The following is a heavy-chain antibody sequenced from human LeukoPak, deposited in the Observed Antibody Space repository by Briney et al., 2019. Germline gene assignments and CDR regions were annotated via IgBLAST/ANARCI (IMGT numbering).Heavy chain of an antibody. CDR3: AEAPVTSCSGVYCYPFDY. D-gene: IGHD2-15*01. Sequence: GGSLRLSCAVSGFPLSSYAMSWVRQAPGKGLEWVSATSSSDAGTYYADSVRGRFTISRDSSKNTLYLQMNSLRAEDAAVYYCAEAPVTSCSGVYCYPFDYWGQGTLVTVSS. J-gene: IGHJ4*02. V-gene: IGHV3-23*01. CDR1: GFPLSSYA. CDR2: TSSSDAGT.